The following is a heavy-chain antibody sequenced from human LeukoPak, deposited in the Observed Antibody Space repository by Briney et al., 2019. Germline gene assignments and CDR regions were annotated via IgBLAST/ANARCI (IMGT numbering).Heavy chain of an antibody. CDR3: ARGYSNGWYIDY. D-gene: IGHD6-19*01. CDR2: ISDSGGST. Sequence: PGGSLRLSCAASGFTFSSYAMSWVRQAPGKGLEWVSRISDSGGSTYYADSVKGRFSISRDNSKNTLYVQMNSLRAEDTAVYYCARGYSNGWYIDYWGQGTLVTVSS. V-gene: IGHV3-23*01. CDR1: GFTFSSYA. J-gene: IGHJ4*02.